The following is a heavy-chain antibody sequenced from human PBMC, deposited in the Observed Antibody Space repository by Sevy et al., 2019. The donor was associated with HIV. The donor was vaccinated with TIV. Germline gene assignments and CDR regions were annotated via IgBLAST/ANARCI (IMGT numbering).Heavy chain of an antibody. V-gene: IGHV3-9*01. Sequence: GGSLRLSCAVSGFNIDDYAMSWVRQAPGKGLEWVSGISPNSAYIGYADSVKGRFTMSRDKAKRSLFLQMDNLRVEDTALYYCVKGNSRVLTTYFDHWGQGTRVTVSS. D-gene: IGHD3-22*01. J-gene: IGHJ4*01. CDR2: ISPNSAYI. CDR1: GFNIDDYA. CDR3: VKGNSRVLTTYFDH.